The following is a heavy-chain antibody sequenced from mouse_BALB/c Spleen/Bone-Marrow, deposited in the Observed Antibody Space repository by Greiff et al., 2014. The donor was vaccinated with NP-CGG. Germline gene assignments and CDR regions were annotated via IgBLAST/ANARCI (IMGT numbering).Heavy chain of an antibody. Sequence: VQLQESGPGLVAPSQSLSITCTVSGFSLTGYGVSWVRQPQGKGLEWLGKIWGDGSTDYKSAIKSRLSINKDNSKGQVFLKMNSLQTDDTARYYCARDSFLIARALDYWGQGTSVTVSS. V-gene: IGHV2-6-7*01. CDR2: IWGDGST. D-gene: IGHD2-4*01. CDR3: ARDSFLIARALDY. CDR1: GFSLTGYG. J-gene: IGHJ4*01.